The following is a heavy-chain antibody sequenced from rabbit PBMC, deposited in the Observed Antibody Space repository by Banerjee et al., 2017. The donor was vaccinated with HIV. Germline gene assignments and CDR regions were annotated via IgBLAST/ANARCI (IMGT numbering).Heavy chain of an antibody. CDR2: IGNSGHT. D-gene: IGHD3-1*01. Sequence: QEQLEESGGDLVKPEGSLTLTCTVSGFSFSSSYWICWVRQAPGKGLEWIACIGNSGHTYYASWVNGRFTISKTSSTTVTLQMTSLTAADTATYFCARGGIASWDTFDPWGPGTLVTVS. CDR1: GFSFSSSYW. J-gene: IGHJ2*01. V-gene: IGHV1S45*01. CDR3: ARGGIASWDTFDP.